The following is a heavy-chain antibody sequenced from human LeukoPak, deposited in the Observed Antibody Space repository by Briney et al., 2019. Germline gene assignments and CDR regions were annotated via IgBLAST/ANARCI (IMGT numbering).Heavy chain of an antibody. Sequence: SETLSVTCTVSGGSTSSYYWSWIRQPPGKGLEWIGYIYSSGSTNYNPSLKSRVTISVDTSKNQFSLKLSSVTAADTAVYYCARKTYYDFWSGYGEANWFDPWGQGTLVTVSS. D-gene: IGHD3-3*01. CDR2: IYSSGST. CDR1: GGSTSSYY. V-gene: IGHV4-59*01. J-gene: IGHJ5*02. CDR3: ARKTYYDFWSGYGEANWFDP.